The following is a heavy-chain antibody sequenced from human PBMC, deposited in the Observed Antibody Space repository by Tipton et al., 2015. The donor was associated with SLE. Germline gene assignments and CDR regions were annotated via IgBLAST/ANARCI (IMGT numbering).Heavy chain of an antibody. CDR2: ISSNGGST. J-gene: IGHJ6*03. CDR3: ARVTWSYSMDV. CDR1: GFTFSSYA. V-gene: IGHV3-64*02. Sequence: SLRLSCAASGFTFSSYAMHWVRQAPGKGLEYVSAISSNGGSTYYADSVKGRFTISRDNSKNTLYLQMGSLRAEDTAVYYCARVTWSYSMDVWGKGTTVTVSS. D-gene: IGHD3-16*01.